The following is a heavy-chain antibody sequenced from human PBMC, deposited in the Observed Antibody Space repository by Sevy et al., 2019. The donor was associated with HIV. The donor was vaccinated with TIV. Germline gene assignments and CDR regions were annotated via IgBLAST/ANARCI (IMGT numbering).Heavy chain of an antibody. Sequence: GGSLRLSCAASGFIFSNYPMSWVRRSPEKGLEWVSAISAGGTTTDYADSVEGRFTISRDNSKNTMYLQMNSLRAEDTAVYSCARESGSNWYFDLWGRGTLVTVSS. CDR1: GFIFSNYP. J-gene: IGHJ2*01. CDR2: ISAGGTTT. CDR3: ARESGSNWYFDL. V-gene: IGHV3-23*01. D-gene: IGHD1-26*01.